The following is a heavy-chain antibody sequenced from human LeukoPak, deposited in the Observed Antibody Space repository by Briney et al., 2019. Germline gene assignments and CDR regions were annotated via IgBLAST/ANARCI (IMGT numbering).Heavy chain of an antibody. CDR3: ASRYSSWPFDY. J-gene: IGHJ4*02. V-gene: IGHV4-31*03. Sequence: SETLSLTCTVSGGSISSGGYYWNWIRQHPGKGLEWIGYIYYSGSTYYNPSLKSRVTISGDTSKNQFSLKLSSVTAADTAVYYCASRYSSWPFDYWGQGTRVTVSS. CDR2: IYYSGST. D-gene: IGHD6-19*01. CDR1: GGSISSGGYY.